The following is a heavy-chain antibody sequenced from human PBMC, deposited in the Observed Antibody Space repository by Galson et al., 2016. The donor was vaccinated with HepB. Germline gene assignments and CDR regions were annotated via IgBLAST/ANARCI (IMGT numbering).Heavy chain of an antibody. V-gene: IGHV3-7*03. CDR3: ARGIMAAHWGMDV. J-gene: IGHJ6*02. CDR1: GFNFYGYW. CDR2: IREDSFEK. D-gene: IGHD3-16*01. Sequence: SLRLSCAAAGFNFYGYWMSWVRQAPGRGLEWMANIREDSFEKCYMESVKGRFTISRDNAKSSLFLQMNYLTAEDAGVYYCARGIMAAHWGMDVWGQGTTVIVSS.